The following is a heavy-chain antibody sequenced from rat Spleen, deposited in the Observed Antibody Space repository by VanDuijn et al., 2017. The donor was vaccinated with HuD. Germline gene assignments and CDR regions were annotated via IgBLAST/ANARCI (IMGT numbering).Heavy chain of an antibody. CDR3: ASSYMPFDY. Sequence: QVQLKESGPGLVQPSQTLSLTCTVSGFSLTRYDVSWVCHPPGKGLEWMGVIWSTGGTRYKSALKSRLSISKDTSKSQVFLKMNSLQTEDTATYYCASSYMPFDYWGPGVMVTVSS. CDR1: GFSLTRYD. V-gene: IGHV2-41*01. J-gene: IGHJ2*01. CDR2: IWSTGGT. D-gene: IGHD1-2*01.